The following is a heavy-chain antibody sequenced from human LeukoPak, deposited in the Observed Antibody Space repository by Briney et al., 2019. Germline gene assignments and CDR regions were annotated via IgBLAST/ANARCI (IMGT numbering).Heavy chain of an antibody. Sequence: SETLSLTCSVSGGSISTHYWSWIRQPPGKGLEWIGYMDYSGSTNYNSSLKSRVTISVDTSKNQFSLNVTSVTAADTAVYYCARARYSSSSRFDHWGQGTLVTVSS. CDR2: MDYSGST. CDR1: GGSISTHY. J-gene: IGHJ4*02. CDR3: ARARYSSSSRFDH. V-gene: IGHV4-59*11. D-gene: IGHD6-6*01.